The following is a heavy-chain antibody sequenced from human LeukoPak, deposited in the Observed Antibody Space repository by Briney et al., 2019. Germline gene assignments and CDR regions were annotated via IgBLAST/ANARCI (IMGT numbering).Heavy chain of an antibody. D-gene: IGHD3-22*01. V-gene: IGHV3-48*04. CDR3: ARGSYRKSSYYYDSSGYSESFDY. CDR2: ISSSISTI. J-gene: IGHJ4*02. Sequence: PGGSLRLSCAASGFTFSDYSMNWVRQAPGKGLEWVSYISSSISTIYYADSVKGRFTISRDSAKNSLYLQMNSLRAEDTAVYYCARGSYRKSSYYYDSSGYSESFDYWGQGTLVTVSS. CDR1: GFTFSDYS.